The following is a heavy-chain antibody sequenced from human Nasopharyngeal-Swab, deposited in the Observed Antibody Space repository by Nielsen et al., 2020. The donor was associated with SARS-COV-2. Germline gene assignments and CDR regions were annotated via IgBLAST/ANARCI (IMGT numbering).Heavy chain of an antibody. CDR3: ARDTQVEWELLL. D-gene: IGHD1-26*01. CDR2: INSDGSST. CDR1: GFTFSSYW. Sequence: GESLKISCAASGFTFSSYWMHWVRQAPGKGLVWVSRINSDGSSTSYADSVKGRFTISRDNAKNTLYLQMNSLRAEDTAVYYCARDTQVEWELLLWGQGTLVTVSS. V-gene: IGHV3-74*01. J-gene: IGHJ4*02.